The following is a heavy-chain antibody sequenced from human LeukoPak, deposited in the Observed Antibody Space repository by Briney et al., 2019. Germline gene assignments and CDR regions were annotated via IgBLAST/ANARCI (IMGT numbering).Heavy chain of an antibody. V-gene: IGHV4-59*08. CDR1: GFTFSSYA. Sequence: PGGSLRLSCAASGFTFSSYAMSWVRQAPGKGLEWIGYIYYSGSTNYNPSLKSRVTISVDTSKNQFSLRLSSVTAADTAVYYCARQGSYGSGSYYGWFDPWGQGTLVTVSS. D-gene: IGHD3-10*01. CDR2: IYYSGST. J-gene: IGHJ5*02. CDR3: ARQGSYGSGSYYGWFDP.